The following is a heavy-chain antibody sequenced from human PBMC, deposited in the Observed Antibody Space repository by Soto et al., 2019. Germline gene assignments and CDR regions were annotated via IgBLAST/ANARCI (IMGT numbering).Heavy chain of an antibody. V-gene: IGHV1-69*13. CDR1: GGTFTNYA. CDR3: ARERSVGYCITTTCPKPFYYYAMDV. D-gene: IGHD2-2*01. J-gene: IGHJ6*02. CDR2: VIPVFGTP. Sequence: SVKVSCKGSGGTFTNYAFSWVRQAPGQGLEWMGGVIPVFGTPDYAQKFQGRVTITADESTRTASMELSSLRSDDTAVYYCARERSVGYCITTTCPKPFYYYAMDVWGQGTTVTVPS.